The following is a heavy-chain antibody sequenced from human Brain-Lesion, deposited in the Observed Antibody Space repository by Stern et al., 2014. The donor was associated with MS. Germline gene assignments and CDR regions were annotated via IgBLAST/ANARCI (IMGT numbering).Heavy chain of an antibody. CDR1: GYTLTELS. V-gene: IGHV1-24*01. Sequence: QVQLVESGAEVKKPGASVKVSCKVSGYTLTELSMHWVRQAPRQGLEWMGGFDPEDGETIYAQKFQGRVTMTEDTSTDTAYMELSSLRSEYTAVYYCATLSPGAGGNYYRHFDYWGQGTLVTVSS. CDR2: FDPEDGET. J-gene: IGHJ4*02. D-gene: IGHD1-26*01. CDR3: ATLSPGAGGNYYRHFDY.